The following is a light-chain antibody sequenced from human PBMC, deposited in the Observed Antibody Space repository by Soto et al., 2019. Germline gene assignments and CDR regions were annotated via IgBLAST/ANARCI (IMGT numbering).Light chain of an antibody. CDR1: SSNIGSNY. Sequence: QSVLAQPPSASGTPGQRVTISCSGSSSNIGSNYVYWYQQLPGTAPKLLIYSNNQRPSGVPDRFSGSKSGTSASLAISGLRSEDEATYYCAAWDDSLSGPVVFGGGTKLTVL. J-gene: IGLJ2*01. CDR3: AAWDDSLSGPVV. V-gene: IGLV1-47*01. CDR2: SNN.